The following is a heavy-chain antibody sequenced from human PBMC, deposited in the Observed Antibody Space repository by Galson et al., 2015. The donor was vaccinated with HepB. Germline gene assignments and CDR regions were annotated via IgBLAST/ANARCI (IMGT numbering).Heavy chain of an antibody. Sequence: SVKVSCKASGYSFTSFDTNWVRQAPGKRPEWLGWMNPNSGYTAYAQKFQGRVTMTRDTSIMTAYMELSSLTFEDTAVYYCARGSRRGNAFEIWGQGTIVIVSS. V-gene: IGHV1-8*01. CDR1: GYSFTSFD. CDR2: MNPNSGYT. J-gene: IGHJ3*02. CDR3: ARGSRRGNAFEI.